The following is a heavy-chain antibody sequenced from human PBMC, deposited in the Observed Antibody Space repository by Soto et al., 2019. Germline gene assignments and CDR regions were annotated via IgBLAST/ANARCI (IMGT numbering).Heavy chain of an antibody. J-gene: IGHJ4*02. V-gene: IGHV4-59*01. D-gene: IGHD4-4*01. CDR1: GDSMSSYY. CDR3: ARAKSNYQTLDQ. CDR2: IYYSGST. Sequence: SETLSLTCTVSGDSMSSYYWSWIRQPPGKGLEWIGYIYYSGSTTYNPSLRSRVTMSVDTSKNQFSLRLSSVTAADTAVYYCARAKSNYQTLDQWGQGPPVSVSS.